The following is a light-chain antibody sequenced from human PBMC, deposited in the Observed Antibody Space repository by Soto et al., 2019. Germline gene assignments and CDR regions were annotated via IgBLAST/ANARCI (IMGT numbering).Light chain of an antibody. V-gene: IGKV1-39*01. CDR2: AAS. Sequence: DIHMTQSPSSLSASVGDTVTITCRASQTIRRYLNWYQHKPGQAPKLLINAASTLQSGVPSRFSGSGSETDFTLTITNLQFDDFATYYCPQSYNIPPVTLGGGTQVEVK. CDR1: QTIRRY. CDR3: PQSYNIPPVT. J-gene: IGKJ4*01.